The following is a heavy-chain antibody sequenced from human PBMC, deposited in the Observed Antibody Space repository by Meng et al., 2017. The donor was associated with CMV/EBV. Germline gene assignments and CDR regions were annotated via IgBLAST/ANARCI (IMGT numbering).Heavy chain of an antibody. CDR1: GGPISSGGYY. CDR3: ARSITLFGVGARAWFDP. CDR2: IYYSGST. D-gene: IGHD3-3*01. J-gene: IGHJ5*02. Sequence: SETLSLTCTVSGGPISSGGYYWSWIRQHPGKGLAWIGYIYYSGSTYYNPSLKSRVTISVDTSKNQFSLKLSSVTAADTAVYDRARSITLFGVGARAWFDPWGQGTLVTVSS. V-gene: IGHV4-31*03.